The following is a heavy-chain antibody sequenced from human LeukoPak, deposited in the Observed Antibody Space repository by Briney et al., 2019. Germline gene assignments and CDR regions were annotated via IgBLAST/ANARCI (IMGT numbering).Heavy chain of an antibody. D-gene: IGHD3-22*01. CDR3: ARVKDSSGYPYYFDY. J-gene: IGHJ4*02. CDR2: IKQDGSEK. Sequence: PGGSLRLSCAASGFTFSSYWMSWVRQAPGKGLEWVANIKQDGSEKYYVDSAKGRFTISRDNAKNSLYLQMNSLRAEDTAVYYCARVKDSSGYPYYFDYWGQGTLVTVSS. CDR1: GFTFSSYW. V-gene: IGHV3-7*02.